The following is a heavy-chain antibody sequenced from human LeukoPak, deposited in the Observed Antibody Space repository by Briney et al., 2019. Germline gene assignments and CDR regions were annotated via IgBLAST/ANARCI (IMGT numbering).Heavy chain of an antibody. CDR2: INPNSGGT. CDR3: ARAGNWNSLRSWFDP. V-gene: IGHV1-2*02. CDR1: GYTFTGYY. D-gene: IGHD1/OR15-1a*01. J-gene: IGHJ5*02. Sequence: GASVKVSCKASGYTFTGYYMHWVRQAPGQGLEWMGWINPNSGGTNYAQKFQGRVTMTRDTSISTAYMELSGLRSDDTAVYYCARAGNWNSLRSWFDPWGQGTPVTVSS.